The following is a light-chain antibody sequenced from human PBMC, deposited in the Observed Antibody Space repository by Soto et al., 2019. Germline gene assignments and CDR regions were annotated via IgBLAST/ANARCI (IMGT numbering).Light chain of an antibody. V-gene: IGKV1-5*03. CDR2: KAS. Sequence: IQMTQSPSTLSGSVGDRVTITCRASQTISSWLAWYQQKPGKAPKLLIYKASTLKSGVPSRFSGSGSGTEFTLTISGLQPDDFTTYYCQQYTSYSRAFGQGTKVDIK. CDR1: QTISSW. CDR3: QQYTSYSRA. J-gene: IGKJ1*01.